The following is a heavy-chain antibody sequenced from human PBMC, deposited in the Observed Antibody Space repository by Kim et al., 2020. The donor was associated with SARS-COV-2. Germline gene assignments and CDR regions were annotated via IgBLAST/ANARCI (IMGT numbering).Heavy chain of an antibody. Sequence: SETLSLTCTVSGGSISSSSYYWGWIRQPPGKGLEWIGSIYYSGSTYYNPSLKSRVTISVDTSKNQFSLKLSSVTAADTAVYYCARARGDIVVVPAAIFDYWGQGTLVTVSS. J-gene: IGHJ4*02. V-gene: IGHV4-39*01. CDR2: IYYSGST. CDR3: ARARGDIVVVPAAIFDY. CDR1: GGSISSSSYY. D-gene: IGHD2-2*01.